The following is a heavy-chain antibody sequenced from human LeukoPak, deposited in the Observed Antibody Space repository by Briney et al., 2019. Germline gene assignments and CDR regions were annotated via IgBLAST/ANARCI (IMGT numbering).Heavy chain of an antibody. V-gene: IGHV3-48*02. J-gene: IGHJ6*02. CDR3: ARAGRYGDFYYYHMDV. CDR1: GFSFSSYS. D-gene: IGHD3-10*01. Sequence: GGSLRLSCAASGFSFSSYSMNWVRQAPGKGLEWVSSISFSSSTIYYADSVKGRFTISRDNAKNSLYLQMDSLRDEDTAVYYCARAGRYGDFYYYHMDVWGQGTTVTVSS. CDR2: ISFSSSTI.